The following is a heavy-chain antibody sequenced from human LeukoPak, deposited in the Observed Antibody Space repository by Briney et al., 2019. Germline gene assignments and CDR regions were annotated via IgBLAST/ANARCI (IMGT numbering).Heavy chain of an antibody. D-gene: IGHD2-2*01. CDR3: ARSVKYQLLFDY. CDR2: IYTSGST. V-gene: IGHV4-4*07. CDR1: GGSISSYY. J-gene: IGHJ4*02. Sequence: SETLSLTCTVSGGSISSYYWSWIRQLAGKGLEWIGHIYTSGSTNYNPSLKSRVTMSVDTSKNQFSLKLNSVTAADTAVYYCARSVKYQLLFDYWGQGTLVTVSS.